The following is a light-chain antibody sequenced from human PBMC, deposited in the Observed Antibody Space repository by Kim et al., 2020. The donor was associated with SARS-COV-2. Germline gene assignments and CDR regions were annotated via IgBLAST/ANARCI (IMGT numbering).Light chain of an antibody. Sequence: QSALTQPASVSGSPGQSITISCTGTSSDVGGYNFVSWYQQHPGTAPKLMIYDVSTRPSGVSNRFSGSKSGNTASLTISGLQTEDEADYFCSSYTRNNTRSFGGGTQLTVL. J-gene: IGLJ2*01. CDR1: SSDVGGYNF. V-gene: IGLV2-14*03. CDR3: SSYTRNNTRS. CDR2: DVS.